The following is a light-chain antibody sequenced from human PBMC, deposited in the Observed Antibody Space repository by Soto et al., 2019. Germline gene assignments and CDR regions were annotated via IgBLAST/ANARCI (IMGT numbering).Light chain of an antibody. CDR2: KVN. CDR1: NSNIGSNN. Sequence: QAVVTQPPSASGTPGQRVTISCAGSNSNIGSNNVYWYQQLPGTAPKLLIYKVNQRPSGVPDRSSGSKSGTSASLAVSGLRPEDEADYFCCSFVRTNGLLFGGGTKLTVL. CDR3: CSFVRTNGLL. J-gene: IGLJ2*01. V-gene: IGLV1-47*01.